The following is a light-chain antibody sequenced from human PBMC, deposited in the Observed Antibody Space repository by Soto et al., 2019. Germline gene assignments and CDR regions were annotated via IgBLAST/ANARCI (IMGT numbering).Light chain of an antibody. CDR3: QQSYSPYT. CDR2: AAS. Sequence: DIQMTQSPSSLSASVGDRVTITCRASQNISSYLNWYQQKPGKAPKLLIYAASSLQSGVPSRFSGSGSGTDFTLTINSLQPEDFAAYYCQQSYSPYTFGQGTKLEIK. J-gene: IGKJ2*01. V-gene: IGKV1-39*01. CDR1: QNISSY.